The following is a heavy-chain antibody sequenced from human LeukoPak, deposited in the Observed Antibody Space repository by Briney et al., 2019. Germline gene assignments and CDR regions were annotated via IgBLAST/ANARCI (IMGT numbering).Heavy chain of an antibody. D-gene: IGHD3-9*01. CDR1: GYTFTSYG. CDR2: ISAYNDNT. Sequence: GASVKVSCTASGYTFTSYGITWVRQAPGQGLEWMGWISAYNDNTYYVQNLQGRVTMTTDTSTNTAYMELRSLRSDDTAVYFCARVDLLTGYYFFDYWGQGTLVTVSS. V-gene: IGHV1-18*01. J-gene: IGHJ4*02. CDR3: ARVDLLTGYYFFDY.